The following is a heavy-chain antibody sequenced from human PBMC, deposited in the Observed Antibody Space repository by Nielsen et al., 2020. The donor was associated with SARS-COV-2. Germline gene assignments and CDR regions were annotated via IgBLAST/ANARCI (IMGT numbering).Heavy chain of an antibody. CDR3: ARGPGYCSGGSCYS. Sequence: GGSLRLSCAASGFTFSSYWMSWVRQAPGKGLEWVANIKQDGSEKYYVDSVKGRFTISRDNAKNSLYLQINSLRAEDTAVYYCARGPGYCSGGSCYSWGQGTLVTVSS. J-gene: IGHJ4*02. V-gene: IGHV3-7*01. CDR2: IKQDGSEK. D-gene: IGHD2-15*01. CDR1: GFTFSSYW.